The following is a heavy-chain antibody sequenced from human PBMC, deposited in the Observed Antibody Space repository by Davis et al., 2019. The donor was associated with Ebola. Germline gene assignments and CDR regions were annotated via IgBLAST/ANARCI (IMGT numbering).Heavy chain of an antibody. CDR3: ARQRWLQSPITWYFDL. Sequence: MPSETLSLTCAVYGGSFKGYYWSWIRQPPGKGLEWIGEINHSGSTNYNPSLGSRVTISVDTSKNQFSLKVSSVTAADTAVYYCARQRWLQSPITWYFDLWGRGTPVTVSS. CDR2: INHSGST. V-gene: IGHV4-34*01. D-gene: IGHD5-24*01. CDR1: GGSFKGYY. J-gene: IGHJ2*01.